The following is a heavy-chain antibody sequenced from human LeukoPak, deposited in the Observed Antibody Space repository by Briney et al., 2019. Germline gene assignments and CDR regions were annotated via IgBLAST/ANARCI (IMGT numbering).Heavy chain of an antibody. J-gene: IGHJ6*02. D-gene: IGHD3-3*01. CDR2: MNPNSGNT. V-gene: IGHV1-8*02. CDR1: GYTFTGYY. Sequence: ASVKVSCKASGYTFTGYYMHWVRQATGQGLEWMGWMNPNSGNTGYAQKFQGRVTMTRNTSISTAYMELSSLRSEDTAVYYCARRGCYDFWSGYYGYYYYYGMDVWGQGTTVTVSS. CDR3: ARRGCYDFWSGYYGYYYYYGMDV.